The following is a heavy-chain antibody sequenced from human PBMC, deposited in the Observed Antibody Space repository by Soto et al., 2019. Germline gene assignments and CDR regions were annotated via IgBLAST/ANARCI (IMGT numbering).Heavy chain of an antibody. CDR1: GFSLSNSELG. CDR2: IYWNDDK. D-gene: IGHD3-10*01. Sequence: QITLKESGPTLVKPTQPLTLTCTLSGFSLSNSELGVGWIRQPPGQALEWLTLIYWNDDKRYSPSLKNRLTITKDTSKNQVFLTMTNMDPVDTATYYWALRRIIRGDIIWFDFWGQGTLVTVS. V-gene: IGHV2-5*01. CDR3: ALRRIIRGDIIWFDF. J-gene: IGHJ4*02.